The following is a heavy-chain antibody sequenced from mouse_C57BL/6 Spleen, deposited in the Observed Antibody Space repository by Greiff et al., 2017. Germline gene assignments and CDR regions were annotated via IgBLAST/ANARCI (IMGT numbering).Heavy chain of an antibody. D-gene: IGHD1-1*01. J-gene: IGHJ4*01. V-gene: IGHV1-15*01. CDR3: TLGIYYYGSSLSYAMDY. CDR2: IDPETGGT. CDR1: GYTFTDYE. Sequence: VQRVESGAELVRPGASVTLSCKASGYTFTDYEMHWVKQTPVHGLEWIGAIDPETGGTAYNQKFKGKAILTADKSSSTAYMELRSLTSEDSAVYYCTLGIYYYGSSLSYAMDYWGQGTSVTVSS.